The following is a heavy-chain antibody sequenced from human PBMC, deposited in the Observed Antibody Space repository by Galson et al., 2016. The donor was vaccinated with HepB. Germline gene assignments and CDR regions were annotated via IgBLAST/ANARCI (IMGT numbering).Heavy chain of an antibody. CDR2: IYYSGRT. V-gene: IGHV4-59*01. Sequence: TLSLTCTVSGASISGYYLSWIRQPPGKGLEWIGYIYYSGRTNYNPSLKSRVTISVDTSKNQFSLKLSSVTAADTAVYYCARDDSGGWYGFHYGMDVWGQGTTVTASS. CDR3: ARDDSGGWYGFHYGMDV. J-gene: IGHJ6*02. D-gene: IGHD6-19*01. CDR1: GASISGYY.